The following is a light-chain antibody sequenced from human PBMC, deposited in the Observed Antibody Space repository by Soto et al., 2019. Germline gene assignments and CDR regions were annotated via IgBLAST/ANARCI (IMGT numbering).Light chain of an antibody. J-gene: IGLJ3*02. CDR2: EVS. CDR3: SSYTSSNTWV. CDR1: SSDVGGYNY. Sequence: QSVLTQPASVSGSPGQSITISCTRTSSDVGGYNYVSWYQQHPGKVPILMIYEVSNRPSGLSNRFSGSKSDNTASLTISGLQAEDEADYYCSSYTSSNTWVFGGGTKLTVL. V-gene: IGLV2-14*01.